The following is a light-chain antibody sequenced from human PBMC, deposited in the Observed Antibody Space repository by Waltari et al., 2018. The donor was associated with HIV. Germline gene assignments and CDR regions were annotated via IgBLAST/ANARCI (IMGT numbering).Light chain of an antibody. CDR2: GAS. Sequence: EIVLTQSPGTLYLSPGERATLSCRASQSVSSSYLAWYQQKPGQAPRLLIYGASSRATGIPDRFSGSGSGTDFTLTISRLEPEDFAVYYCQQSGNSPLTFGGGTKVEI. CDR1: QSVSSSY. CDR3: QQSGNSPLT. V-gene: IGKV3-20*01. J-gene: IGKJ4*01.